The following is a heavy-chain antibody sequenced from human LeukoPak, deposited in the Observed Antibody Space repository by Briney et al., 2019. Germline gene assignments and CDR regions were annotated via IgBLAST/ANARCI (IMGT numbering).Heavy chain of an antibody. CDR2: IYYSGST. J-gene: IGHJ4*02. CDR3: ARDVDYTSTYFDY. V-gene: IGHV4-39*02. CDR1: GGSISSSSYY. Sequence: PSETLSLTCTVSGGSISSSSYYWGWIRQPPGKGLEWIGSIYYSGSTYYNPSLKSRVTISVDTSKNQFSLKLSSVTAADTAVYYCARDVDYTSTYFDYWGQGTLVTVSS. D-gene: IGHD4-11*01.